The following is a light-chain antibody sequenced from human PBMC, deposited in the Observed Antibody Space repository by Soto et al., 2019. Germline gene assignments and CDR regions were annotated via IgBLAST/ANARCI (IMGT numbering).Light chain of an antibody. Sequence: QSVLTQPPSASGTPGQRVAIACSGSSSNVGINSVSWYQQFPGAAPKVLIYNTNQRPSGVPDRFSGSKSGASASLAISGLQLEDEADYYCAAWDDSLNGLVFGGGTKLTVL. V-gene: IGLV1-44*01. CDR1: SSNVGINS. J-gene: IGLJ2*01. CDR2: NTN. CDR3: AAWDDSLNGLV.